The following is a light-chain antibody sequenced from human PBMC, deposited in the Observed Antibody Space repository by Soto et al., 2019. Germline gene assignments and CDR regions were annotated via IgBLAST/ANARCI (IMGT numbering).Light chain of an antibody. CDR1: QSFINNY. J-gene: IGKJ1*01. V-gene: IGKV3-20*01. Sequence: IVWSQSPGTRSLSTGERATLSCRASQSFINNYLAWYQQQPGQAPRLLIYGASNRATGIPDRFSGSGSGTDFTLPFSRVEPEDFAVYYCQQYGSSGTFGQGTKVDIK. CDR2: GAS. CDR3: QQYGSSGT.